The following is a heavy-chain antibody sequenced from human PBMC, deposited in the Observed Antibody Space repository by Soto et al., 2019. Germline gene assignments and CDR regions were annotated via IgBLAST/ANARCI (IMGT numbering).Heavy chain of an antibody. D-gene: IGHD3-22*01. V-gene: IGHV4-61*08. CDR2: IYYSGST. CDR1: GGSISSGGYY. Sequence: SLTCTVSGGSISSGGYYWSWIRQHPGKGLEWIGYIYYSGSTNYNPSLKSRVTISVDTSKNQFSLKLSSVTAADTAVYYCARDGYYDSSGYFRWFDPWGQGTLVTVSS. J-gene: IGHJ5*02. CDR3: ARDGYYDSSGYFRWFDP.